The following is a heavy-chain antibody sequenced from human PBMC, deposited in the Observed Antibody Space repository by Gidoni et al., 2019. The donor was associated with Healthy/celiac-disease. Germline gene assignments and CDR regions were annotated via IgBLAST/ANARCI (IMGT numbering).Heavy chain of an antibody. CDR2: IYYSGST. Sequence: QVQLQESGPGLVKTSQTLSLTCTVSGGSISSGDYYWRWIRQPPGKGLEWIGYIYYSGSTYYNPSLKSRVTISVDTSKNQFSLKLSSVTAADTAVYYCARDAPHDTYCGGDCYSLGAFDIWGQGTMVTVSS. V-gene: IGHV4-30-4*01. J-gene: IGHJ3*02. CDR1: GGSISSGDYY. CDR3: ARDAPHDTYCGGDCYSLGAFDI. D-gene: IGHD2-21*02.